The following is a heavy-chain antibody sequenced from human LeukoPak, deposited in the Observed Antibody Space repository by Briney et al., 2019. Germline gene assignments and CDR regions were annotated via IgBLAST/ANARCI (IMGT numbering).Heavy chain of an antibody. J-gene: IGHJ5*02. Sequence: SETLSLTCTVSGGSISSYYWSWIRQPPGKGLEWIGYIYYSGSTNYNPSLKSRVTISVDTSKNQFSLKLSSVTAADTAVYYCARHNVGLSWFDPWGQGTLVTVSS. CDR2: IYYSGST. V-gene: IGHV4-59*08. CDR1: GGSISSYY. CDR3: ARHNVGLSWFDP. D-gene: IGHD1-26*01.